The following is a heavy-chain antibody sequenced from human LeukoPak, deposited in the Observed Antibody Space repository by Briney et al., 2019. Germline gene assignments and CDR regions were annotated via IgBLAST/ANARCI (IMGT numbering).Heavy chain of an antibody. Sequence: SETLSLTCTVSGGSISSYYWSWIRQPPGKGLEWIGYIYYSGSTNYNPSLKSRVTMSVDTSKNQFSLRLRSVTAADTAVYYCARGVGRGSLLYYYFDDWGQGTLVTVSS. J-gene: IGHJ4*02. D-gene: IGHD2-2*02. CDR1: GGSISSYY. CDR2: IYYSGST. V-gene: IGHV4-59*01. CDR3: ARGVGRGSLLYYYFDD.